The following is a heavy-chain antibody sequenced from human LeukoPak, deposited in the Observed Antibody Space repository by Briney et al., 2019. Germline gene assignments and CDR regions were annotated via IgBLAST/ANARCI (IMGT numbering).Heavy chain of an antibody. D-gene: IGHD2/OR15-2a*01. CDR2: IYYSGST. V-gene: IGHV4-31*03. CDR3: TRGTTFVGFDY. J-gene: IGHJ4*02. CDR1: GGSISSGGYC. Sequence: SETLSLTCTVSGGSISSGGYCWSWIRQHPGKGLEWIGYIYYSGSTYYNPSLKSRVTISVDTSKSQFSLKLSSVTAADTAVYYCTRGTTFVGFDYWGQGTLVTVSS.